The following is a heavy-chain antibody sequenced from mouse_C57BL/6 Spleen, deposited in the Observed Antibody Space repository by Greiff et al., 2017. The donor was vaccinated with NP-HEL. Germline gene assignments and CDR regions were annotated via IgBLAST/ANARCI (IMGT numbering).Heavy chain of an antibody. CDR3: AKNKDYGSSSYFDY. CDR2: IWRGGST. V-gene: IGHV2-5*01. Sequence: VKLVESGPGLVQPSQSLSITCTVSGFSLTSYGVHWVRQSPGKGLEWLGVIWRGGSTDYNAAFMSRLSITKDNSKSQVFFKMNSLQADDTAIYYCAKNKDYGSSSYFDYWGQGTTLTVSS. D-gene: IGHD1-1*01. J-gene: IGHJ2*01. CDR1: GFSLTSYG.